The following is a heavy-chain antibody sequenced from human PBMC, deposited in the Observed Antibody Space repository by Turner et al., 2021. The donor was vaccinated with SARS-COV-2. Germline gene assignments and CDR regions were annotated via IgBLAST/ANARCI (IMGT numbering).Heavy chain of an antibody. CDR2: FDPEDGET. Sequence: QVQLVQSGAEVQKPGASVKVSCKVSGYTLTELSMHWVRQAPGKGLEWMGGFDPEDGETIYAQKFQGRVTMTEDTSTDTAYMELSSLRSEDTAVYYGATAPPYCPNGVCPNWFDRGGQGTLVTVSS. D-gene: IGHD2-8*01. J-gene: IGHJ5*02. V-gene: IGHV1-24*01. CDR1: GYTLTELS. CDR3: ATAPPYCPNGVCPNWFDR.